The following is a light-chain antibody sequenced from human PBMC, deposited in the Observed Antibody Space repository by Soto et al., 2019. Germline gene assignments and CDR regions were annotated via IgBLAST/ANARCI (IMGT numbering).Light chain of an antibody. CDR2: AAS. CDR1: QDINNY. Sequence: DIQMTQSPSAMSASVGDRVTITCRASQDINNYLAWFQQKPGRIPKRLIYAASSLQNIVPSRFSGSGSGTEFTLTIDSLQPEDSATYYCLQHHSYPITFGQETRLDMK. J-gene: IGKJ5*01. V-gene: IGKV1-17*03. CDR3: LQHHSYPIT.